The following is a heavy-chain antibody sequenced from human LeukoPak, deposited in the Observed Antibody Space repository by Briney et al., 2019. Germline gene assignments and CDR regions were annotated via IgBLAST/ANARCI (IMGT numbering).Heavy chain of an antibody. Sequence: KPSGTLSLTCTVSGGSISSSSYYWGWIRQPPGKGLEWIGSIYYSGSTYYNPSLKSRVTISVDTSKNQFSLKLSSVTAADTAVYYXXXRAAXXVXLCFDYWGQGTLVTVSS. V-gene: IGHV4-39*07. CDR3: XXRAAXXVXLCFDY. J-gene: IGHJ4*02. CDR2: IYYSGST. CDR1: GGSISSSSYY. D-gene: IGHD6-13*01.